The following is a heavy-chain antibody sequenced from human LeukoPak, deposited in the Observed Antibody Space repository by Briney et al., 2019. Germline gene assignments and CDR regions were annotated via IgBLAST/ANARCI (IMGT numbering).Heavy chain of an antibody. V-gene: IGHV3-11*01. CDR2: ISSSGSTI. Sequence: GGSLRRSCAASGFTFNDSYISGTRKPQGKGLEYISYISSSGSTIYYADSVKGRFTLSRDNAKNSLSLEMNSLRAEDTAVYYCARGKYSFDYWGQGTLVTVSS. CDR3: ARGKYSFDY. CDR1: GFTFNDSY. J-gene: IGHJ4*02.